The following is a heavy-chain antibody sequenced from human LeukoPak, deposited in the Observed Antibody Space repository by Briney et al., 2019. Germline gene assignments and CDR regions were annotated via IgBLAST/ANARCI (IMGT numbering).Heavy chain of an antibody. CDR1: GYTFTGYY. CDR3: ARDIAALYYFDY. V-gene: IGHV1-2*02. D-gene: IGHD6-6*01. CDR2: INPNSGGT. Sequence: ASVKVSCKASGYTFTGYYMHWVRQAPGQGLEWVGWINPNSGGTNYAQKFQGRVTMTRDTSISTAYMELSRLRSDDTAVYYCARDIAALYYFDYWGQGTLVTVSS. J-gene: IGHJ4*02.